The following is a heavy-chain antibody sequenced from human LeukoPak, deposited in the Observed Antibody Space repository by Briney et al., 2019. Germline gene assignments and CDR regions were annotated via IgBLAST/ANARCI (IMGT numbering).Heavy chain of an antibody. J-gene: IGHJ6*03. Sequence: SQTLSLTCTISGDSVSRVRQSPSRGLEWLGRTYYRSRWYNDYAVSVKSRITINPDTSKSQFSLQLDSVTPEDTAVYYCGRSHSIPARNTYYYYMDVWDKGTTVTVSS. D-gene: IGHD6-6*01. V-gene: IGHV6-1*01. CDR2: TYYRSRWYN. CDR3: GRSHSIPARNTYYYYMDV. CDR1: GDSVS.